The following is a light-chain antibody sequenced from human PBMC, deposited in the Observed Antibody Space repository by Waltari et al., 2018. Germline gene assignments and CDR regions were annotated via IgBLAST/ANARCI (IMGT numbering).Light chain of an antibody. CDR3: QQRRSWPLT. CDR2: DTS. J-gene: IGKJ4*01. Sequence: SCRASQSVGTYLSWYQQRPGQSPRLLIYDTSYRATGIPARFSGSGSETDVTLTISSLQPEDFAVYYCQQRRSWPLTFGGGTRVQI. V-gene: IGKV3-11*01. CDR1: QSVGTY.